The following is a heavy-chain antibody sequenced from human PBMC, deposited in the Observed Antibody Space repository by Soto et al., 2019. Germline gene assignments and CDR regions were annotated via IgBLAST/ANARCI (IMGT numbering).Heavy chain of an antibody. V-gene: IGHV4-59*08. CDR3: VKFQYSSGWLFDY. CDR1: GGSISSYY. Sequence: PSETLSLTCTVSGGSISSYYWTWIRQPPGKGLEWIGYIYYSGSTNYNPSLKSRVTISVDNSKNTLYLEMNGLRAEDTAVYYCVKFQYSSGWLFDYWGQGTLVTVSS. J-gene: IGHJ4*02. CDR2: IYYSGST. D-gene: IGHD6-13*01.